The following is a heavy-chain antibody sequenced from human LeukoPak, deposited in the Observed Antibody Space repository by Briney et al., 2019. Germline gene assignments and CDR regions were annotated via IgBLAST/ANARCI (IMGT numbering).Heavy chain of an antibody. CDR2: ISGSGGST. CDR1: GFTFSSYA. CDR3: ARSRGLRFLEWLSSMDV. D-gene: IGHD3-3*01. Sequence: SGGSLRLSCAASGFTFSSYAMSWVRQAPGKGLEWVSAISGSGGSTYYADSVKGRFTISRDNSKNTLYLQMNSLRAEDTAVYYCARSRGLRFLEWLSSMDVWGQGTTVTVSS. V-gene: IGHV3-23*01. J-gene: IGHJ6*02.